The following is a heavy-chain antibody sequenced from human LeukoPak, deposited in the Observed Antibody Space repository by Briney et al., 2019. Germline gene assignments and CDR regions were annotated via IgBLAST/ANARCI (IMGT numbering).Heavy chain of an antibody. J-gene: IGHJ4*02. Sequence: GRSLRLSCAASGFTFSGSAMHWVRQASGKGLEWVGRIRSKANSYATAYAASVKGRFTITRDDSKNTAYLQMNSLKTEDTAVYYCTRLPQYSSSWYAVDYWGQGTLVTVSS. CDR1: GFTFSGSA. D-gene: IGHD6-13*01. V-gene: IGHV3-73*01. CDR2: IRSKANSYAT. CDR3: TRLPQYSSSWYAVDY.